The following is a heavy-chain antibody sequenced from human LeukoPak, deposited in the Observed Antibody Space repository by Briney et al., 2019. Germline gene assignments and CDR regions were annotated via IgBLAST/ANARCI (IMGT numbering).Heavy chain of an antibody. Sequence: GASVKVSCKASGYTFTGYYMHGVRQAPGQGLEWMGWINPNSGGTNYAQKLQGRATMTTDTSTSTAYMELRSLRSDDTAVYYCARVGIAVAGLDYFDYWGQGTLVTVSS. D-gene: IGHD6-19*01. CDR3: ARVGIAVAGLDYFDY. CDR2: INPNSGGT. J-gene: IGHJ4*02. CDR1: GYTFTGYY. V-gene: IGHV1-2*02.